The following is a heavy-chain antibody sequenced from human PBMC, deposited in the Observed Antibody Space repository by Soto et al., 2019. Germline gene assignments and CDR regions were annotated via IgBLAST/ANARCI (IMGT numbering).Heavy chain of an antibody. CDR1: GGSISSRGYY. Sequence: PSQTQSLTYTVSGGSISSRGYYWSCIRQPPGKGLEWIGYIYHSGSTYYNPSLKSRVTISVDRSKNQFSLKLSSVTAADTAVYYCARAGWREGGYDTYYFDYWGQGTLVTVSS. J-gene: IGHJ4*02. D-gene: IGHD5-12*01. CDR3: ARAGWREGGYDTYYFDY. V-gene: IGHV4-30-2*01. CDR2: IYHSGST.